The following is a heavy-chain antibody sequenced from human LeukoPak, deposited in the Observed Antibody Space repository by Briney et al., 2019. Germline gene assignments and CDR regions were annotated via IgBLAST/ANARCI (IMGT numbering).Heavy chain of an antibody. CDR2: IKQDGSEE. J-gene: IGHJ4*02. V-gene: IGHV3-7*01. CDR1: GFTFSSYW. D-gene: IGHD3-22*01. CDR3: ARDPDYYDSNPDY. Sequence: GGSLRLSCAASGFTFSSYWMSWVRQAPGKGLEWVANIKQDGSEEYYVDSVKGRFTISRDNAKNSLYLQMNSLRAEDTAVYYCARDPDYYDSNPDYWGQGTLVTVSS.